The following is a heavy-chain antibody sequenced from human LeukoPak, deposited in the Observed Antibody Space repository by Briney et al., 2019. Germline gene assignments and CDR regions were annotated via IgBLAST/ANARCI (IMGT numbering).Heavy chain of an antibody. V-gene: IGHV3-30*18. D-gene: IGHD3-16*01. Sequence: GGSLRLSCAASGFTFSSYWVSWVRQAPGKGLEWVAVISYDGSNKYYADSVKGRFTISRDNSKNTLYLQMNSLRAEDTAVYYCAKAPGGIVGYWGQGTLVTVSS. CDR3: AKAPGGIVGY. CDR1: GFTFSSYW. CDR2: ISYDGSNK. J-gene: IGHJ4*02.